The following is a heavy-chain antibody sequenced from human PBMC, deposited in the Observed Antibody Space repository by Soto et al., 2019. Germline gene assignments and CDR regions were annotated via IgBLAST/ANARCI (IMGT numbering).Heavy chain of an antibody. J-gene: IGHJ6*02. D-gene: IGHD3-9*01. Sequence: TWSVSGGSMSRCCYDVSWIRQHPGKGLEWIGYIDYSGSTYYNPSLKRRVTISVDTSKNQFSLKISHVTAADTAVYYSARCRYFHRSQSSNYYRMDVWCQAHTVT. CDR3: ARCRYFHRSQSSNYYRMDV. V-gene: IGHV4-31*02. CDR1: GGSMSRCCYD. CDR2: IDYSGST.